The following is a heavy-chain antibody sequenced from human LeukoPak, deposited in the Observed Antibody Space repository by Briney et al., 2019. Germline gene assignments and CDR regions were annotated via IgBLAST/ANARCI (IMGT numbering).Heavy chain of an antibody. Sequence: GGSLRLSCAASGFTFSSYAMHWVRQGPGKGLEWVTFIQYDGSSKYYADSVKGRFTISRDNSKNTLYLQMISLRAEDTAVYYCAKGSGNPRIYYMDVWGKGTTVTIS. V-gene: IGHV3-30*02. CDR3: AKGSGNPRIYYMDV. CDR1: GFTFSSYA. D-gene: IGHD4-23*01. CDR2: IQYDGSSK. J-gene: IGHJ6*03.